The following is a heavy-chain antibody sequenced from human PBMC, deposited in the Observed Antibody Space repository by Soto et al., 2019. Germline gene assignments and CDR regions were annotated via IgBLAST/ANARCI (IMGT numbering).Heavy chain of an antibody. D-gene: IGHD3-10*01. CDR2: IDGSGGIT. CDR3: VKNSVLFNT. J-gene: IGHJ5*02. Sequence: QLLQSGGGLVQPGGSLTLSCAASGFNVGTTDMSWVRQAPGEGLEWVSTIDGSGGITYYADSVKGRFTISRDNSRNIVYLQMNSLRGDDTALYYCVKNSVLFNTWGQGAMVTGSS. V-gene: IGHV3-23*01. CDR1: GFNVGTTD.